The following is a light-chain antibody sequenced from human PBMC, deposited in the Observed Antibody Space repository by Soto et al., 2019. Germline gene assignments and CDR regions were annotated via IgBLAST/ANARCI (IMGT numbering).Light chain of an antibody. CDR1: QSVSSN. V-gene: IGKV3-15*01. Sequence: EIVLTQSPGTLSLSPGERATLSCRASQSVSSNLAWYQQKPGQAPSLLIYGAFTRATGIPARFSGSGSGTEFTLIISGLQSEDFAVYYCQQYNNCPPWTFGQGTKVDIK. CDR3: QQYNNCPPWT. J-gene: IGKJ1*01. CDR2: GAF.